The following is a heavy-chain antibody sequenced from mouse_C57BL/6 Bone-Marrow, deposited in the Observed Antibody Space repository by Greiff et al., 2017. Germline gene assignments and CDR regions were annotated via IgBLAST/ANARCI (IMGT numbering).Heavy chain of an antibody. CDR1: GYTFTDYY. CDR2: INPNNGGT. V-gene: IGHV1-26*01. J-gene: IGHJ4*01. CDR3: ARPGYYGSSSYYYAMDY. Sequence: VQLQQSGPELVKPGASVKISCKASGYTFTDYYMNWVKQSHGKSLEWIGDINPNNGGTSYNQKFKGKDTLTVDKSSSTAYMELRSLTSEDSAVYYCARPGYYGSSSYYYAMDYWGQGTSVTVSS. D-gene: IGHD1-1*01.